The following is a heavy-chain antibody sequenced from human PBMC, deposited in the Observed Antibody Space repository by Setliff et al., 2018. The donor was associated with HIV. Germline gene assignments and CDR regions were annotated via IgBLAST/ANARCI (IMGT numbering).Heavy chain of an antibody. CDR3: AKRTTASGGPFDL. D-gene: IGHD2-15*01. Sequence: QSGGSLRLSCAASGFIFSGYGMHWVRQAPGKGLEWVAVIWYDGSNKYYADSVKGRFTISRDNSKNRLYLQMNSLRAEDTAMYYCAKRTTASGGPFDLWGPGTMVTVSS. CDR1: GFIFSGYG. J-gene: IGHJ3*01. V-gene: IGHV3-33*03. CDR2: IWYDGSNK.